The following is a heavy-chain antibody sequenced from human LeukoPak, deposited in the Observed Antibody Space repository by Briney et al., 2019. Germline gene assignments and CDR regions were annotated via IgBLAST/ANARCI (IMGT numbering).Heavy chain of an antibody. CDR3: ARRLTQYDCFDP. D-gene: IGHD2-2*01. CDR1: GDSVSSNSVT. V-gene: IGHV6-1*01. Sequence: SQTLSLTCAISGDSVSSNSVTWNWIRQSPTRGLEWLGRTYYRSTWYNDYAVSVRGRITVNPDTSKNQFSLHLNSVTPEDTAVYYCARRLTQYDCFDPWGQGILVTVSS. J-gene: IGHJ5*02. CDR2: TYYRSTWYN.